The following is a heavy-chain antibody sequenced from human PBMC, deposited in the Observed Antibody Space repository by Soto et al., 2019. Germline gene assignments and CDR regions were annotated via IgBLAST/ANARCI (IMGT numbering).Heavy chain of an antibody. D-gene: IGHD5-18*01. CDR2: IYYSGST. Sequence: PSETLSLTCTVSGGSISSYYWSWIRQPPGKGLEWIGYIYYSGSTNYNPSLKSRVTISVDTSKNQFSLKLISVTAADTAVYYCARDNGYSYGYNLDHWGQGTLVTVSS. J-gene: IGHJ4*02. CDR3: ARDNGYSYGYNLDH. CDR1: GGSISSYY. V-gene: IGHV4-59*01.